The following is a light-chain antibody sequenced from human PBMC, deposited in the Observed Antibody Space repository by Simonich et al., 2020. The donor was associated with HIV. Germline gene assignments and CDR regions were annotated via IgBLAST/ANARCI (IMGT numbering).Light chain of an antibody. CDR3: QQSYSTPPYT. CDR2: AAS. J-gene: IGKJ2*01. Sequence: DIQMTQSPSSLSSSVGDRVPITCRASQSISSYVNWYQQKPEKAPKLLIYAASSLQSGVPSRFSGSGSGTDFTLTISSLQPEDFATYYCQQSYSTPPYTFGQGTKLEIK. V-gene: IGKV1-39*01. CDR1: QSISSY.